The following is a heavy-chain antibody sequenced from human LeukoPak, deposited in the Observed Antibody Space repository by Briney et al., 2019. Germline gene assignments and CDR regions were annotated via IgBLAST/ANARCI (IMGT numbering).Heavy chain of an antibody. CDR1: GFTFSNYW. CDR3: AKAKGHDILTGSRISDY. J-gene: IGHJ4*02. Sequence: GGSLRLSCAASGFTFSNYWMHWVRQVPGKGLVWVSRINTDGSITSCADSVKGRFTISRDNSKNTVYLQMNSLRAEDTAIYYCAKAKGHDILTGSRISDYWGQGTLVTISS. CDR2: INTDGSIT. D-gene: IGHD3-9*01. V-gene: IGHV3-74*01.